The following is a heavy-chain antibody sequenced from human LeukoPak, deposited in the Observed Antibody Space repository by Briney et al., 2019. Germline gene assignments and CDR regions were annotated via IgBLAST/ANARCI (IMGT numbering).Heavy chain of an antibody. J-gene: IGHJ4*02. D-gene: IGHD4/OR15-4a*01. V-gene: IGHV3-30*03. CDR2: ISYDGSNK. Sequence: PGGSLRLSCAASGFTFSTYGMHWVRQAPGKGLEWVAVISYDGSNKYYADSVKGRFTISRGNSKNTLYLQMNSLRAEDTAVYYCASRLNTLFDYWGQGTLVTVSS. CDR3: ASRLNTLFDY. CDR1: GFTFSTYG.